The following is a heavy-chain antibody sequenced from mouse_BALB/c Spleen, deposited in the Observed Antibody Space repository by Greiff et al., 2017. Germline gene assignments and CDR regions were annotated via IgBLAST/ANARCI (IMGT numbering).Heavy chain of an antibody. CDR3: ARDGYSYYFDY. J-gene: IGHJ2*01. CDR1: GFAFSSYD. Sequence: EVMLVESGGGLVKPGGSLKLSCAASGFAFSSYDMSWVRQTPEKRLEWVAYISSGGGSTYYPDTVKGRFTISRDNAKNTLYLQMSSLKSEDTAMYYCARDGYSYYFDYWGQGTTLTVSS. CDR2: ISSGGGST. V-gene: IGHV5-12-1*01. D-gene: IGHD2-3*01.